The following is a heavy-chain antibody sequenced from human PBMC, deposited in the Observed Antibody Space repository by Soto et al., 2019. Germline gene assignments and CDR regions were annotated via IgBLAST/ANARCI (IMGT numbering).Heavy chain of an antibody. CDR1: GFTFSGSA. V-gene: IGHV3-73*01. Sequence: GGSLRLSCAASGFTFSGSAMHWVRQASGKGLEWVGRIRSKANSYATAYAASVKGRFTISRDDSKNTAYLQMNSLKTEDTAVYYCARGHYGSPPGYFDYWGQGTLVTVPQ. CDR2: IRSKANSYAT. CDR3: ARGHYGSPPGYFDY. J-gene: IGHJ4*02. D-gene: IGHD3-10*01.